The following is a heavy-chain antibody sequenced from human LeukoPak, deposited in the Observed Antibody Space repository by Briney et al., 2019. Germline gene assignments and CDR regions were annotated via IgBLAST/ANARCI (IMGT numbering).Heavy chain of an antibody. D-gene: IGHD3-22*01. CDR2: ISAYNGNT. Sequence: GASVKVSCKASGYTFTSYGISWVRQAPGQGLEWMGWISAYNGNTNYAQKLQGRVTMTTDTSTSTAYMELRSLRSDDTAVYYCARFEGGGSYYDSSALDYWGQGTLVTVSS. CDR3: ARFEGGGSYYDSSALDY. CDR1: GYTFTSYG. V-gene: IGHV1-18*01. J-gene: IGHJ4*02.